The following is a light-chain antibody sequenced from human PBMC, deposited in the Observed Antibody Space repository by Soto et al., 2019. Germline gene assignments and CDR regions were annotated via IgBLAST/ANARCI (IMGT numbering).Light chain of an antibody. CDR2: GAS. Sequence: EVVMTQSPATLSVSLGDRATHSCRASQSVSSNLAWYQQKPGQGPRLLIYGASTRATGIPARFSGSGSGTEFTLTISSLQSEDFAVYSCQQYNNWPLTFGGGTKVEIK. J-gene: IGKJ4*01. CDR1: QSVSSN. CDR3: QQYNNWPLT. V-gene: IGKV3-15*01.